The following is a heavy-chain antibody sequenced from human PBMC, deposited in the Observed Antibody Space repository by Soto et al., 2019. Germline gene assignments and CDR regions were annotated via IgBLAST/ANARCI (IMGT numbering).Heavy chain of an antibody. Sequence: ASVKVSCKASGYTFTGYYMHWVRQAPGQELEWMGWINPNSGGTNYAQKFQGRVTMTRDTSISTAYMELSRLRSDDTAVYYCARDSYYDSSGYYWSHYYYYGMDVWGQGTTVTVSS. J-gene: IGHJ6*02. D-gene: IGHD3-22*01. CDR3: ARDSYYDSSGYYWSHYYYYGMDV. CDR2: INPNSGGT. V-gene: IGHV1-2*02. CDR1: GYTFTGYY.